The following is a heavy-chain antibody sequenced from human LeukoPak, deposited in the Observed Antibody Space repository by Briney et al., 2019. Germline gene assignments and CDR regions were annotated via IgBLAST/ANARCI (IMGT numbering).Heavy chain of an antibody. D-gene: IGHD2/OR15-2a*01. CDR3: ARGIVHYYFDY. V-gene: IGHV4-34*01. Sequence: PSETLSLTCAVYGGSFSGYYWSWIRQPPGKGLEWIGEINHSGSTNYNPSLKSRVTISVDTSKNQFSLKLSSVTAADTAVYYCARGIVHYYFDYWGQGTLVTVSS. CDR2: INHSGST. CDR1: GGSFSGYY. J-gene: IGHJ4*02.